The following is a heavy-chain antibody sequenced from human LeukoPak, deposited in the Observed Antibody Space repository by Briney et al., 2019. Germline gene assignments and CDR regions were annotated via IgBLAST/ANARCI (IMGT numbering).Heavy chain of an antibody. J-gene: IGHJ4*02. Sequence: PGGSLRLSCAASGFTVSRNSMSWVRQAPGKGLEWVSVIYSGGSTSYADSVKGRFTISRDNSKNTLYLQMNSLRAEDTAVYYCARDLGGSSGLGYWGQGTLVTVSS. D-gene: IGHD6-19*01. CDR2: IYSGGST. CDR1: GFTVSRNS. CDR3: ARDLGGSSGLGY. V-gene: IGHV3-53*01.